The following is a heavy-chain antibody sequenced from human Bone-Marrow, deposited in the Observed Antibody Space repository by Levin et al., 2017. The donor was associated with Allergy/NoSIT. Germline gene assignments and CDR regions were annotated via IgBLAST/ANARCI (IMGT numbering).Heavy chain of an antibody. Sequence: PGGSLRLSCTTSGFAFGDYALTWFRRAPGRGLEWVGFIRRKGYGGTAEYAASVEGRFTISRDDSKSIAFLQMNSLKTEDTGVYYCTRVIYYYDSSGPFDAWGQGTMVMVSS. D-gene: IGHD3-22*01. V-gene: IGHV3-49*03. CDR1: GFAFGDYA. CDR2: IRRKGYGGTA. CDR3: TRVIYYYDSSGPFDA. J-gene: IGHJ3*01.